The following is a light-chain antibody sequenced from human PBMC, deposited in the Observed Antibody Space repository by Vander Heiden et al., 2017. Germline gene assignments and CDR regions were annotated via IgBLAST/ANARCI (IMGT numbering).Light chain of an antibody. CDR2: DIS. V-gene: IGLV2-14*03. J-gene: IGLJ2*01. CDR3: SSYESSSTRVV. Sequence: QFALRLPASGSGSPAPSTIICCPGTSRDDGGYNYVSCYQHHPGKAPKLVIYDISNRPSGMPNRFSGSSSGNTASLTISGVQAEDEADYYCSSYESSSTRVVFGGGTKLTVL. CDR1: SRDDGGYNY.